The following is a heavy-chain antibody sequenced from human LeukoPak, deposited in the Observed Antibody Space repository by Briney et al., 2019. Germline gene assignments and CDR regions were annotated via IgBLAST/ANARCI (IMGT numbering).Heavy chain of an antibody. CDR3: ARLAAADRAEYFQH. V-gene: IGHV1-46*01. D-gene: IGHD6-13*01. CDR2: INPSGGST. CDR1: GGTFSSYA. J-gene: IGHJ1*01. Sequence: ASVKVSCKASGGTFSSYAISWVRQAPGQGLEWMGIINPSGGSTSYAQKFQGRVTMTRDTSTSTVYMELSSLRSEDTAVYYCARLAAADRAEYFQHWGQGTLVTVSS.